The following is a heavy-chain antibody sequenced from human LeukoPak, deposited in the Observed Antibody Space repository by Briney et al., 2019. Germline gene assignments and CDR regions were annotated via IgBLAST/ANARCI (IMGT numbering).Heavy chain of an antibody. CDR3: ARDGYNPVAFDI. CDR2: INHSGST. V-gene: IGHV4-34*01. J-gene: IGHJ3*02. D-gene: IGHD5-24*01. CDR1: GGSFSGYY. Sequence: PSETLSLTCAVYGGSFSGYYWSWIRQPPGKGLEWIGEINHSGSTNYNPSLKSRVSISVDTSKNTFSLKLRSVTAADTAVYYCARDGYNPVAFDIWGQGTVVTVSS.